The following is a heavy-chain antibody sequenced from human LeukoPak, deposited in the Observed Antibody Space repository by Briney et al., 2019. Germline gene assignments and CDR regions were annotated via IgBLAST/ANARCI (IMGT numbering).Heavy chain of an antibody. CDR3: ARVEGAEPDYCSSTSCYRALHWFDP. CDR1: GGSFSGYY. Sequence: SETLSLTCAVYGGSFSGYYWSWIRQPPGKGLEWIGEINHSGSTNYNPSLKSRVTISVDTSKNQFSLKLSSVTAADTAVYYCARVEGAEPDYCSSTSCYRALHWFDPWGQGTLVTVSS. D-gene: IGHD2-2*01. J-gene: IGHJ5*02. CDR2: INHSGST. V-gene: IGHV4-34*01.